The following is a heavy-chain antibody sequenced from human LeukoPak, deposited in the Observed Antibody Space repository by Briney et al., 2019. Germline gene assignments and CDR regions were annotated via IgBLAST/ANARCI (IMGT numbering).Heavy chain of an antibody. Sequence: PSETLSLTCTVSGGSISSYYWSWIRQPPGKGLEWIGYIYYSGSTNYNPSLKSRVTISVDTSKSQFSLKLSSVTAADTAVYYCARMNTMVRGVILDYWGQGTLVTVSS. CDR1: GGSISSYY. V-gene: IGHV4-59*01. CDR2: IYYSGST. CDR3: ARMNTMVRGVILDY. D-gene: IGHD3-10*01. J-gene: IGHJ4*02.